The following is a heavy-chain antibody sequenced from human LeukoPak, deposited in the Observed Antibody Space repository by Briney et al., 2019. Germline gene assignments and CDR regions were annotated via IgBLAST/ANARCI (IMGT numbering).Heavy chain of an antibody. J-gene: IGHJ3*02. V-gene: IGHV3-48*03. Sequence: GGSLRLSCAASGFTFSTYELYWVRQAPGKGLERISYISSGGTNIKYADSVRGRFTISRDDGRESLYLQMNSLRVEDTAIYYCGASRQYVGAFDIWGQGTLVSVSS. D-gene: IGHD3-16*01. CDR1: GFTFSTYE. CDR2: ISSGGTNI. CDR3: GASRQYVGAFDI.